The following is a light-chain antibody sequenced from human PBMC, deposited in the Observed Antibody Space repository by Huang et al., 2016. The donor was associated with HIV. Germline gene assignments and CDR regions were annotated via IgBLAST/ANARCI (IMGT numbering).Light chain of an antibody. CDR3: QQYGLSPRT. J-gene: IGKJ2*01. Sequence: EIVLTQSPGTLSLSPGERVTLSCRARQSVSNSYLAWYQQKPGQPPRLLIYGASSRATGIPDRFSGSGSGTDFTLIISRLEPEDFAVYYCQQYGLSPRTFGQGTKLEIK. CDR1: QSVSNSY. V-gene: IGKV3-20*01. CDR2: GAS.